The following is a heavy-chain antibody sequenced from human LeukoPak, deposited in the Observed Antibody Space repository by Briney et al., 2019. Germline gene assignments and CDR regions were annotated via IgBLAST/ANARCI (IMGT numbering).Heavy chain of an antibody. CDR2: ISAYNGNT. Sequence: ASVKVSCKASGYTFTSYGISWVRQAPGQGLEWMGWISAYNGNTNYAQKLQGRVTMTTDTSTSTAYMELRSLRSDDTAVYYCARDRNSGSYYPNWFDPWGQGTLVTVSS. CDR3: ARDRNSGSYYPNWFDP. J-gene: IGHJ5*02. CDR1: GYTFTSYG. V-gene: IGHV1-18*01. D-gene: IGHD3-10*01.